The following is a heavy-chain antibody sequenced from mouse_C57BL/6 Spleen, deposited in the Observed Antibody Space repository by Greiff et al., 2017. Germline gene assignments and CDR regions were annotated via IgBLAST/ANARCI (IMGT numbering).Heavy chain of an antibody. V-gene: IGHV1-81*01. D-gene: IGHD2-4*01. CDR1: GYTFTSYG. Sequence: QVQLQQPGAELVKPGASVKLSCKASGYTFTSYGISWVKQRTGQGLEWIGEIYPRSGNTYYNEKFKGKATLTADKSSSTAYMELRSLTSEDSAVYFCARRGDYDVDYYAMDYWGQGTSVTVSS. CDR3: ARRGDYDVDYYAMDY. CDR2: IYPRSGNT. J-gene: IGHJ4*01.